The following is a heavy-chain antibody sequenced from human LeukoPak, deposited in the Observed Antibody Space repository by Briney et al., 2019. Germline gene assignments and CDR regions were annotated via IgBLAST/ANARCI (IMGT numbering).Heavy chain of an antibody. V-gene: IGHV3-23*01. CDR3: AKDRQWLVQFFSDY. J-gene: IGHJ4*02. Sequence: PGGSLRLSCAASGFTFSSYAMSWVRQAPGKGLEWVSAISGSGGSTNYADSVKGRFTISRDNSKNTLYLQMNSLRAEDTAVYYCAKDRQWLVQFFSDYWGQGTLVTVSS. CDR2: ISGSGGST. D-gene: IGHD6-19*01. CDR1: GFTFSSYA.